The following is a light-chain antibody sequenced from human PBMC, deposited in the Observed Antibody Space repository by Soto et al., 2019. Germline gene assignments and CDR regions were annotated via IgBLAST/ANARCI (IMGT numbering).Light chain of an antibody. J-gene: IGLJ3*02. CDR3: QSYDATNQV. V-gene: IGLV6-57*01. CDR1: SGSIASND. CDR2: EDN. Sequence: NFMLTQPHSVSESPGKTVIIACTRSSGSIASNDVQWYQQRPGSSPTTVIYEDNQRPSGVPDRFSGSIDSSSNSASLTISGLETEDEADYYCQSYDATNQVFGGGTQLTV.